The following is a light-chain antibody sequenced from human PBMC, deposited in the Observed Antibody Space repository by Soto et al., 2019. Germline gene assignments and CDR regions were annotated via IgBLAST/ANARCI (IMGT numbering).Light chain of an antibody. J-gene: IGKJ2*01. CDR1: QSVTIY. Sequence: EIVLTQSPATLSLSPGERATLSCRASQSVTIYLAGYQQKPGQAPRLLIYDASNKATGIPARFSGSGSGTDFTLTISSLEPEAFAVYYCQQRSNWPSYTFGQGTKLEIK. CDR2: DAS. V-gene: IGKV3-11*01. CDR3: QQRSNWPSYT.